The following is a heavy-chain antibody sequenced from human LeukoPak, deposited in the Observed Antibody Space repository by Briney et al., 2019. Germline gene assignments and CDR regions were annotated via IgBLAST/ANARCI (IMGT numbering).Heavy chain of an antibody. D-gene: IGHD5-12*01. J-gene: IGHJ4*02. CDR3: AAASRGYSATVGL. Sequence: GGSLRLSCAASGFTFSSYGMHWVRQAPGKGLEWVAVISYDGSNKYYADSVKGRFTISRDNSKNTLYLQMNSLRAEDTSVYYCAAASRGYSATVGLWGQGTLVTVSS. CDR1: GFTFSSYG. CDR2: ISYDGSNK. V-gene: IGHV3-30*03.